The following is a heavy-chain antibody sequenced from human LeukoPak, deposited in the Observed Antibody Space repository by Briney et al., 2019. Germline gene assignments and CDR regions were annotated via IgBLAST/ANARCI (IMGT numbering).Heavy chain of an antibody. V-gene: IGHV3-30*01. Sequence: GGSLRLSCAASGFTFSSYAMHWVRQAPGKGLEWVAVISYDGSNKYYADSVKGRFTISRDNSKNTLYLQMNSLRAEDTAVYYCARDRGSGPLYIDYWGQGTLVTVSS. J-gene: IGHJ4*02. CDR1: GFTFSSYA. D-gene: IGHD3-10*01. CDR2: ISYDGSNK. CDR3: ARDRGSGPLYIDY.